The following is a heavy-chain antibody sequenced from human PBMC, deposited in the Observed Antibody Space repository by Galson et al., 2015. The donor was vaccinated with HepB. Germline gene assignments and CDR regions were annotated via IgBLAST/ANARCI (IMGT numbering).Heavy chain of an antibody. D-gene: IGHD3-22*01. Sequence: SLRLSCAASGFTFSSYGMHWVRQAPGKGLEWVAVIWYDGSNKYYADSVKGRFTISRDNSKNTLYLQMNSLRAEDTAVYYCARDIGDYYDSRGDAFDIWGQGTMVTVSS. CDR3: ARDIGDYYDSRGDAFDI. CDR1: GFTFSSYG. CDR2: IWYDGSNK. V-gene: IGHV3-33*01. J-gene: IGHJ3*02.